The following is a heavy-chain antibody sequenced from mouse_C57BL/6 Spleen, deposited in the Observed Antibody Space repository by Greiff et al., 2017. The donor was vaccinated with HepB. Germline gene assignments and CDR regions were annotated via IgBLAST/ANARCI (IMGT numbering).Heavy chain of an antibody. CDR1: GYTFTSYW. V-gene: IGHV1-59*01. Sequence: VQLQQPGAELVRPGTSVKLSCKASGYTFTSYWMHWVKQRPGQGLEWIGVIDPSDSYTNYNQKFKGKATLTVDTSSSTAYMQLSSLTSEDSAVYYCARGKLYNAMDYWGQGTSVTVSS. CDR2: IDPSDSYT. J-gene: IGHJ4*01. CDR3: ARGKLYNAMDY.